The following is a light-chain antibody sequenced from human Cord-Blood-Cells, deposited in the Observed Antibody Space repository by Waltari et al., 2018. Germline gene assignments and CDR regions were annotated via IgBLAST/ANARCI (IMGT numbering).Light chain of an antibody. Sequence: EIVLTQSPATLSLSPGERATLSCRASQSVSSYLALYQQKPGQAPRLLIYDASNRATGIPARFSGSGSGTDFTLTLSSLEPEDFAVYYCQQRSNWPRLTFGGGTKVEIK. V-gene: IGKV3-11*01. J-gene: IGKJ4*01. CDR2: DAS. CDR3: QQRSNWPRLT. CDR1: QSVSSY.